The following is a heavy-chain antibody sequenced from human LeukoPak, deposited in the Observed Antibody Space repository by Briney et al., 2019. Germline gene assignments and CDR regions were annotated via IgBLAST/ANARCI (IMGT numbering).Heavy chain of an antibody. J-gene: IGHJ5*02. CDR1: GYTFTSYP. Sequence: ASVKVSCKASGYTFTSYPLHWVRQAPGQRLEWMGWINAGNGNTKYSQKFQGRVTITRDTSASTAYMELSSLRSEDTAVYYCAREAGQYYGSGTWGQGTLVTVSS. V-gene: IGHV1-3*01. D-gene: IGHD3-10*01. CDR2: INAGNGNT. CDR3: AREAGQYYGSGT.